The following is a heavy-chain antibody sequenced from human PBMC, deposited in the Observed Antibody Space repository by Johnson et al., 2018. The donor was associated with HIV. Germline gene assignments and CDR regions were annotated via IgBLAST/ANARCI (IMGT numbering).Heavy chain of an antibody. D-gene: IGHD3-22*01. CDR1: GFTVSTNY. CDR3: ARGVAMIVF. Sequence: VQLVESGGGVVQPGGSLRLSCAASGFTVSTNYMTWVRQAPGKGLECVSLIYSDGDTYYPGSVKGRFTISRENAKNTLYLQMNSLRAEDTAVYYCARGVAMIVFWGQGTMVTVSS. V-gene: IGHV3-66*01. CDR2: IYSDGDT. J-gene: IGHJ3*01.